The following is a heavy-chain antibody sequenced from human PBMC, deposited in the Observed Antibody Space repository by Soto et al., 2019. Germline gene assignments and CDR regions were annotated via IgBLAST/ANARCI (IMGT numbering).Heavy chain of an antibody. Sequence: PSETLSLTCTVSGGSVTSDEDYWTWIRQSPGKGLEWIGYISNSESTGYNPSLKTRLSMSVDRSKNQFTLRLTSVTAADTAVYFCATESGSTYGYFDHWGQGTQVTVSS. CDR1: GGSVTSDEDY. D-gene: IGHD5-18*01. J-gene: IGHJ4*02. V-gene: IGHV4-30-4*01. CDR2: ISNSEST. CDR3: ATESGSTYGYFDH.